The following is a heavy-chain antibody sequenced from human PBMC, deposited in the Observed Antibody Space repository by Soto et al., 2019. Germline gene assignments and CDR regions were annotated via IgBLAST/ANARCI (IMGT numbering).Heavy chain of an antibody. Sequence: QVQLVESGGGVVQPGRSLRLSCAASGFTFSSYGMHWVRQAPGKGLEWVAFISYDGSTEHYADSVRGRFTISRDNSKNPLYLQVNSLRTEATAVYYCARDRSMVVVAPGYWGQGTLVTVSA. J-gene: IGHJ4*02. CDR3: ARDRSMVVVAPGY. V-gene: IGHV3-30*03. CDR2: ISYDGSTE. CDR1: GFTFSSYG. D-gene: IGHD3-22*01.